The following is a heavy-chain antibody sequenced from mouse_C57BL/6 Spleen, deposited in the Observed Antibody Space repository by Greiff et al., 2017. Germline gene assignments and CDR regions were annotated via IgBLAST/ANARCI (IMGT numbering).Heavy chain of an antibody. J-gene: IGHJ4*01. D-gene: IGHD1-1*01. CDR3: AREPHYYSSSPMDY. Sequence: VQLQQSGPELVKPGASVKISCKASGYSFTGYYMNWVKQSPEKSLEWIGEINPSTGGTTYNQKFKAKATLTVDKSSSTAVMPLKSLTSEDSAVYYCAREPHYYSSSPMDYWGQGTSVTGSS. V-gene: IGHV1-42*01. CDR2: INPSTGGT. CDR1: GYSFTGYY.